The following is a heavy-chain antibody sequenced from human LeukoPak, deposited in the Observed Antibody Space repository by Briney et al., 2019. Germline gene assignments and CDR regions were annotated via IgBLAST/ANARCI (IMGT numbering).Heavy chain of an antibody. CDR1: GGSISTYY. Sequence: SETLSLTCTVFGGSISTYYWTWIQQPPGKGLEWIGYNHYTGSTNHNPSLKSRVTMSVDTSKNQFSLKLSSVTAADTAVYYCARGRSGGDWFDSWGQGTLVTVSS. V-gene: IGHV4-59*01. D-gene: IGHD3-10*01. CDR2: NHYTGST. CDR3: ARGRSGGDWFDS. J-gene: IGHJ5*01.